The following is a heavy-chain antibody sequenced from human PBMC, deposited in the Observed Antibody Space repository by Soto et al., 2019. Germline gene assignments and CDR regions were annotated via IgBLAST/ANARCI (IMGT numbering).Heavy chain of an antibody. CDR1: RGFISSYY. D-gene: IGHD1-20*01. Sequence: PSETLALSFTVCRGFISSYYWSGIRQPPGKGLEWILSVYYRGRSYSKSSVKSRVTISVGTSKNQFSLNLNSVTASDPAVYFCVRQRTNVITQAYFDYWGPGALVTVPS. J-gene: IGHJ4*02. V-gene: IGHV4-59*04. CDR3: VRQRTNVITQAYFDY. CDR2: VYYRGRS.